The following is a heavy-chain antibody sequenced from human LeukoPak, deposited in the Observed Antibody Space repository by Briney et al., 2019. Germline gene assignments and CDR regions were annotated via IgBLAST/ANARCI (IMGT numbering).Heavy chain of an antibody. Sequence: GASVKVSCKVSGYTLTELSMHWVRQAPGKGLEWMGGFDPEDGETIYAQKFQGRVTMTEDTSTDTAYMELSSLRSEDTAVYYCATGDSSSWTRLYYFDYWGQGTLVTVSS. J-gene: IGHJ4*02. CDR2: FDPEDGET. D-gene: IGHD6-13*01. CDR3: ATGDSSSWTRLYYFDY. CDR1: GYTLTELS. V-gene: IGHV1-24*01.